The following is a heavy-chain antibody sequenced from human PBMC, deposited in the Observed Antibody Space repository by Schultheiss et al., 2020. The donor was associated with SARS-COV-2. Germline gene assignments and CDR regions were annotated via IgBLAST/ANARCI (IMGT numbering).Heavy chain of an antibody. V-gene: IGHV3-33*08. CDR1: GFTFSSYG. CDR3: TTVEVVYGSNWFDP. J-gene: IGHJ5*02. D-gene: IGHD2-8*02. CDR2: IWYDGSNK. Sequence: GGSLRLSCAASGFTFSSYGMHWVRQAPGKGLEWVAVIWYDGSNKYYADSVKGRFTISRDDSKNTLYLQMNSLKTEDTAVYYCTTVEVVYGSNWFDPWGQGTLVTVSS.